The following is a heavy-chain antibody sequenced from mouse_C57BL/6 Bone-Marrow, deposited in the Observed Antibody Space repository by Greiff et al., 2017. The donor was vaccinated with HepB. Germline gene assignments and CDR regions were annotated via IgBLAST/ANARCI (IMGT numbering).Heavy chain of an antibody. CDR3: VREGLLPYYYAMDY. CDR1: GFSFNTYA. CDR2: IRSKSNNYAT. D-gene: IGHD2-3*01. J-gene: IGHJ4*01. Sequence: EVQVVESGGGLVQPKGSLKLSCAASGFSFNTYAMNWVRQAPGKGLEWVARIRSKSNNYATYYADSVKDRFTISRDDSESMLYLQMNNLKTEDTAMYYCVREGLLPYYYAMDYWGQGTSVTVSS. V-gene: IGHV10-1*01.